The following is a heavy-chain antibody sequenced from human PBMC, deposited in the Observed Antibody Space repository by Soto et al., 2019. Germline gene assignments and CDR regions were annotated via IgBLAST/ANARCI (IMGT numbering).Heavy chain of an antibody. CDR2: ISGSGGSA. CDR1: GFTFSNYA. V-gene: IGHV3-23*01. CDR3: AKRDASGSGSYGFDY. D-gene: IGHD3-10*01. Sequence: GGSLRLSCAGAGFTFSNYAISWVRQAPGKGLEWVSVISGSGGSAYCADSVKGRFTISRDNSKNTVYLQMNSLRADDTAVYYCAKRDASGSGSYGFDYWGQGTLVTVSS. J-gene: IGHJ4*02.